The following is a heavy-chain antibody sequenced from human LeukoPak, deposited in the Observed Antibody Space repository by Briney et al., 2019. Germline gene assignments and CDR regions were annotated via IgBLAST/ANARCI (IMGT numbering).Heavy chain of an antibody. CDR3: ARDSGTTKWELPLDY. V-gene: IGHV4-39*07. D-gene: IGHD1-26*01. Sequence: PSETLSLTCTVSGGSISSSSYYWGWIRQPPGKGLEWIGSLYYSGRNYYNPSLKSRVTISVDTSKNQFSLKLSSVTAADTAVYYCARDSGTTKWELPLDYWGQGTLATVSS. CDR2: LYYSGRN. CDR1: GGSISSSSYY. J-gene: IGHJ4*02.